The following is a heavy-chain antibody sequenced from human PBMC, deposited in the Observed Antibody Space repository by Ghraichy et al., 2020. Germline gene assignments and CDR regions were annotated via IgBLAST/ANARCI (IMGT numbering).Heavy chain of an antibody. V-gene: IGHV3-7*01. CDR3: ARVDDDQWDFFDY. J-gene: IGHJ4*02. Sequence: GGSLRLSCAASGFTFSSYWMSWVRQTPGKGLEWLANIKEDGSEKYYVDSVKGRFTISRDNAKNSLYLQVNSLRAEDTAVYYCARVDDDQWDFFDYWGQGTLVTVSS. CDR2: IKEDGSEK. D-gene: IGHD1-26*01. CDR1: GFTFSSYW.